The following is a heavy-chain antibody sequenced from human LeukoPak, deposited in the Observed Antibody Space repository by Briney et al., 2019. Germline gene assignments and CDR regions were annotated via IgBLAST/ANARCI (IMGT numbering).Heavy chain of an antibody. V-gene: IGHV1-69*02. CDR2: IIPILDVT. J-gene: IGHJ4*02. CDR1: GGTLSSYT. Sequence: ASVKVSCKTSGGTLSSYTFNWVRQAPGQGLEWMGRIIPILDVTNYAQKFQGRVTITADKSTNTAYMELNSLRSEDTAIYYCARSYGSGSCDYWGQGTPVIVSS. D-gene: IGHD3-10*01. CDR3: ARSYGSGSCDY.